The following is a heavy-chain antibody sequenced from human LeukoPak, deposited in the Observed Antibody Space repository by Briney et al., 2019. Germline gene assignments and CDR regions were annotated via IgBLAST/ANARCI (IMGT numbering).Heavy chain of an antibody. CDR1: GGSFSGFY. CDR2: ITHTGST. J-gene: IGHJ3*02. V-gene: IGHV4-34*01. CDR3: ARGAPGRDDGLDI. D-gene: IGHD5-24*01. Sequence: SETLSLTCIVSGGSFSGFYWTRIRQPPGKRLEWIGEITHTGSTNYHPSLMSRVTISVDTSKNQFSLKLSSVTAADTTVYYCARGAPGRDDGLDIWGQGTMVTVSS.